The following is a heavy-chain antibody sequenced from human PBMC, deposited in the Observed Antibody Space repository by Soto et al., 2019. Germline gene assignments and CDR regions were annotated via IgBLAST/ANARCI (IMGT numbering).Heavy chain of an antibody. V-gene: IGHV4-59*01. CDR2: IFDSGTT. J-gene: IGHJ4*02. Sequence: SETLSLTCNVSGGSMNTYYWNWIRQPPGEGLEWNGHIFDSGTTYNNPSLKSQVAISLDTSKNHFSLNVSSVTAADTAVYYCARDHPHSYGVYYFDYWGQGTPVTVSS. D-gene: IGHD5-18*01. CDR1: GGSMNTYY. CDR3: ARDHPHSYGVYYFDY.